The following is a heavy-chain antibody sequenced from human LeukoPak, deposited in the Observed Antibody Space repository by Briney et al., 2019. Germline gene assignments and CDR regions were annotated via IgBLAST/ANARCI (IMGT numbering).Heavy chain of an antibody. Sequence: GGSLRLSCAASGFTFSSYWMSWFRQAPGKGLEWVGFIRSKAYGGTTEYAASVKGRFTISRDDSKSIAYLQMNSLKTEDTAVYYCTREGGTVDNWFDPWGQGTLVTVSS. CDR1: GFTFSSYW. CDR2: IRSKAYGGTT. D-gene: IGHD4-11*01. V-gene: IGHV3-49*03. J-gene: IGHJ5*02. CDR3: TREGGTVDNWFDP.